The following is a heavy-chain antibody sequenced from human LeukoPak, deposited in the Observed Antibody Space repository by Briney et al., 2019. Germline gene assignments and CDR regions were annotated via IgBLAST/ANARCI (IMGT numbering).Heavy chain of an antibody. D-gene: IGHD2-2*01. CDR3: AKLSYGLYCSSTSCYQTFDY. Sequence: PGGSLRLSCAASGFTFSSYAMSWVRQAPGKGLEWVSAISGSGGSTYYADSVKGRFTISRDNSKNTLYLQMNSLRAEDTAVYYCAKLSYGLYCSSTSCYQTFDYWGQGTLVTVSS. V-gene: IGHV3-23*01. J-gene: IGHJ4*02. CDR2: ISGSGGST. CDR1: GFTFSSYA.